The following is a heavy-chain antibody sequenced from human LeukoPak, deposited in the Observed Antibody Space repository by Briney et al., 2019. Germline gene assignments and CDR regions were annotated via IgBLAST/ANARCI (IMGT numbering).Heavy chain of an antibody. CDR2: IYYSGST. J-gene: IGHJ4*02. D-gene: IGHD5-12*01. V-gene: IGHV4-39*07. Sequence: SETLSLTCTVSGGSISSSSYYWGWIRQPPGKGLEWIGSIYYSGSTYYNPSLKSRVTISVDTSKNQFSLKLSSVTAADTAVYYCARVTIGGYAFDYWGQGTLVTVSS. CDR3: ARVTIGGYAFDY. CDR1: GGSISSSSYY.